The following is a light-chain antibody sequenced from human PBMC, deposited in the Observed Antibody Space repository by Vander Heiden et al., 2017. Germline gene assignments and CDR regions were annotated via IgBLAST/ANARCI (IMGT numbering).Light chain of an antibody. J-gene: IGKJ2*01. Sequence: EIVLTLSPGTLSLSPGERATLSCRASQSVSSSYLAGYQQKPGQAPRLLIYGASSRATGIPDRFSGSGSGTDFTLTISRLEPEDFAVYYCQQYGSSPQYTFGQGTKLEIK. CDR2: GAS. CDR3: QQYGSSPQYT. V-gene: IGKV3-20*01. CDR1: QSVSSSY.